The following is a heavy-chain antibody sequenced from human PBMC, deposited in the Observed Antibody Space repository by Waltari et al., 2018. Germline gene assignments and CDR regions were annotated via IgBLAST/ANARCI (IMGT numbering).Heavy chain of an antibody. V-gene: IGHV4-34*01. Sequence: QVQLQQWGAGLLKPSDTLSLPCAVYGGSFSGSYWIWNLPPPGYWPAWIGEINHSGSTNYNPSLKSRVTISVDTSKNQFSLKLSSVTAADTAVYYCARNRYLYYDSSGYYYYYYGMDVWGQGTTVTVSS. D-gene: IGHD3-22*01. CDR1: GGSFSGSY. J-gene: IGHJ6*02. CDR3: ARNRYLYYDSSGYYYYYYGMDV. CDR2: INHSGST.